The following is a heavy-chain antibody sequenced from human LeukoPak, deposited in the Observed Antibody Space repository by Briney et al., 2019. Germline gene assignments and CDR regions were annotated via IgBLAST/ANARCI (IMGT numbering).Heavy chain of an antibody. Sequence: GESLKISCKGSGYSFTSYWIGWVRQMPGRGLEFMGIIYPGDSDTRYSPSFQGQVTISADRSISTAFLQWNSLKASDTAMYYCARLRYSRGYYYYGMDVWGQGTTVTVSS. J-gene: IGHJ6*02. V-gene: IGHV5-51*01. D-gene: IGHD4-11*01. CDR3: ARLRYSRGYYYYGMDV. CDR1: GYSFTSYW. CDR2: IYPGDSDT.